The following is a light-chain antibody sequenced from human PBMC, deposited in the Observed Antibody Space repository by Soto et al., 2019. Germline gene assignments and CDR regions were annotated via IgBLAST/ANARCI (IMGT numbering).Light chain of an antibody. Sequence: AIQMTQSPSSLSASVGDRVTITCRASQGIRNDLGWYQQKQGKAPKLLIYAASSLQSGVPSRFSGSGSGTDFTLTISSRQPEDFPTFYCLQDYNYPLTFGQGSKVEIK. J-gene: IGKJ1*01. V-gene: IGKV1-6*01. CDR3: LQDYNYPLT. CDR2: AAS. CDR1: QGIRND.